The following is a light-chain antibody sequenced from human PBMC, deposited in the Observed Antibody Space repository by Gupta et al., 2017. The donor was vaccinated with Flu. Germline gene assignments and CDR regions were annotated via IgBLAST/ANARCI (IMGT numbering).Light chain of an antibody. CDR1: SGINVDTYR. V-gene: IGLV5-45*01. Sequence: CTLRSGINVDTYRVLGYQQKPGSPPQYPPRYILYSDKHQGSGVPSRFSGSKYVSATAVTIRSSGLEAEEDYYYSSMNWHSSACVFGGGTKLTVL. J-gene: IGLJ3*02. CDR2: YILYSDK. CDR3: MNWHSSACV.